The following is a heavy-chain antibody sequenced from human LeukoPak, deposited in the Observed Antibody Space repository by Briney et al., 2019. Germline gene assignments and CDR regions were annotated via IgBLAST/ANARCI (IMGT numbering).Heavy chain of an antibody. D-gene: IGHD3-10*01. J-gene: IGHJ4*02. V-gene: IGHV1-2*02. Sequence: ASVKVSCKASGYTFTYYYMHWVRQAPGQGLEWMGWINPNSGGTNYAQKFQGRVTMTRDTSVSTAYMEVSRLRSDDTAVYFCARDRRGYYDSGSYYPLIWGQGTLVTVSS. CDR2: INPNSGGT. CDR3: ARDRRGYYDSGSYYPLI. CDR1: GYTFTYYY.